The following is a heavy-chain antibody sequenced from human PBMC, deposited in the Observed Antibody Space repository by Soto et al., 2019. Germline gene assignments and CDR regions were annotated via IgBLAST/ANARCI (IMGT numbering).Heavy chain of an antibody. Sequence: VGSLRLSCAASGFTVSSNYMSWVRQSPGKGLEWVSVIYSGGSTYYADSVKGRFTISRDNSKNTLYLQMNSLRAEDTAVYYCARDSGIAPAGYDAFHIWGQATMVTLSS. J-gene: IGHJ3*02. CDR1: GFTVSSNY. CDR2: IYSGGST. V-gene: IGHV3-53*01. D-gene: IGHD6-13*01. CDR3: ARDSGIAPAGYDAFHI.